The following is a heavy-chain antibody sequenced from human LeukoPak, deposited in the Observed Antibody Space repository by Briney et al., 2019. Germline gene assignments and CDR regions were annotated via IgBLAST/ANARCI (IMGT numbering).Heavy chain of an antibody. CDR2: IYYSGST. CDR1: GGSISSSSFY. D-gene: IGHD1-20*01. J-gene: IGHJ5*02. CDR3: ARSPNWNDYWFDP. V-gene: IGHV4-39*01. Sequence: SETLSLTCTVSGGSISSSSFYWGWIRQPPGKGLEWIGTIYYSGSTYYNPSLKSRVIISVDTSKNQFSLKLSSVTAADTAVYYCARSPNWNDYWFDPWGQGTLVTVSS.